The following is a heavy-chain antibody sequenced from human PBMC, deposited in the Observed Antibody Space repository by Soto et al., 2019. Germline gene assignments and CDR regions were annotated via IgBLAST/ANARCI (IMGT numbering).Heavy chain of an antibody. D-gene: IGHD7-27*01. CDR1: GGSISSFY. Sequence: PSETLSLTCTVSGGSISSFYWSWFRQPPGKGLEWIAYFHYGGSTYYNPSPKSRVTTSIGTSKKQFSLELSSVIAADTAVYYCARGNGDLHFDYWGQGTLVTVSS. J-gene: IGHJ4*02. V-gene: IGHV4-59*13. CDR2: FHYGGST. CDR3: ARGNGDLHFDY.